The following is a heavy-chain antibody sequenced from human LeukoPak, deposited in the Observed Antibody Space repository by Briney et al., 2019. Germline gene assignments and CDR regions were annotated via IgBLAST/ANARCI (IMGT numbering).Heavy chain of an antibody. V-gene: IGHV3-11*01. CDR2: ISSGGSTI. J-gene: IGHJ4*02. CDR3: ARGSRGRWSSSWYR. D-gene: IGHD6-13*01. Sequence: PGGSLRLSCAVSGFTFSDYYMSRLRQAPGKGLEWVSYISSGGSTISHADSVKGRFTISRDNAENSLYLQMNSLRSEDTAVYYCARGSRGRWSSSWYRWGQGTLVTVSS. CDR1: GFTFSDYY.